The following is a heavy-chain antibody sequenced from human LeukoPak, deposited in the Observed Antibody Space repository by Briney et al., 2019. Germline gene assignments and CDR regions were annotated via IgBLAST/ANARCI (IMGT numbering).Heavy chain of an antibody. J-gene: IGHJ5*02. CDR1: GVSFSGYY. Sequence: SETLSLTCAVYGVSFSGYYWSWIRQPPGKGLEWIGSIYDSGSTYYNPSLKSRVTISVDTSKNQFSLKLNSVTAADTAVYYCARHYGPWGQGTLVTVSS. D-gene: IGHD3-16*01. CDR2: IYDSGST. V-gene: IGHV4-34*01. CDR3: ARHYGP.